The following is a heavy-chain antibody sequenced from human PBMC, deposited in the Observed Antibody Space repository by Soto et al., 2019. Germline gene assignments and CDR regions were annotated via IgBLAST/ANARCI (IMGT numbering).Heavy chain of an antibody. D-gene: IGHD3-10*01. CDR2: ISSGSSSNI. CDR1: GFTXSSYS. J-gene: IGHJ6*02. CDR3: AREAGSGMEV. V-gene: IGHV3-48*02. Sequence: PGGSLRLSCAASGFTXSSYSMNWVRQAPGKGLGWVSYISSGSSSNIHYADSVKGRFTISRDNAKNSLYLQMNSLTDEDTAVHYCAREAGSGMEVWGQGTAVTVSS.